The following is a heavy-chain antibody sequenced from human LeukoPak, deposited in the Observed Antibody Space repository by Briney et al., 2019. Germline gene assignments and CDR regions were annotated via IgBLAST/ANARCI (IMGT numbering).Heavy chain of an antibody. CDR3: ARDSGITGTYYYYYYMDV. D-gene: IGHD1-20*01. CDR1: GGSISSGGYY. CDR2: IYHSGST. Sequence: SETLSLTCTVSGGSISSGGYYWSWIRQPPGKGLEWIGYIYHSGSTYYNPSLKSRVTISVDRSKNQFSLKLSSVTAADTAVYYCARDSGITGTYYYYYYMDVWGKGTAVTVSS. V-gene: IGHV4-30-2*01. J-gene: IGHJ6*03.